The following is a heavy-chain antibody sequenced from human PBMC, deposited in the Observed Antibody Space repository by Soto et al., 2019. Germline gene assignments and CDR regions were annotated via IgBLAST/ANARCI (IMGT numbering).Heavy chain of an antibody. CDR2: IYHGGIT. CDR3: ARQYGGYEYYFDN. V-gene: IGHV4-30-4*01. D-gene: IGHD5-12*01. Sequence: LSLTCAVSGGSISSGDYYWSWIRQPPGKGLEWIGYIYHGGITNYNPSLKSRLNISSDTSKNQFSLRLGSVSAADTAIYYCARQYGGYEYYFDNWGQGTLVTVSS. CDR1: GGSISSGDYY. J-gene: IGHJ4*02.